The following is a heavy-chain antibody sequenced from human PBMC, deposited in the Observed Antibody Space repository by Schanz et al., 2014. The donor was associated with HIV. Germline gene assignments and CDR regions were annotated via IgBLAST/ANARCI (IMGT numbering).Heavy chain of an antibody. J-gene: IGHJ6*02. D-gene: IGHD3-3*02. CDR2: IIPIFGTA. CDR3: ARAAFSSEYYYGMDV. V-gene: IGHV1-69*01. Sequence: QVQLVQSGAEVKKPGSSVKVSCKASGGTFSIYAISWVRQAPGQGLEWMGGIIPIFGTANYAQKFQGRVTIIADESTSTAYMELSSLRSAETAVYFCARAAFSSEYYYGMDVWGQGTTVTVSS. CDR1: GGTFSIYA.